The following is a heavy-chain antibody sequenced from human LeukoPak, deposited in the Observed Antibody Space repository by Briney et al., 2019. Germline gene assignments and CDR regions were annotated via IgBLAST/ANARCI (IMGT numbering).Heavy chain of an antibody. D-gene: IGHD3-16*02. CDR1: GYTFTSYA. J-gene: IGHJ6*02. CDR2: INTNTGNP. Sequence: ASVEVSCKASGYTFTSYAMNWVRQAPGQGLEWMGWINTNTGNPTYAQGFTGRFVFSLDTSVSTAYLQISSLKAEDTAVYYCARSDLSRGSYRYISHYYGMDVWGQGTTVTVSS. CDR3: ARSDLSRGSYRYISHYYGMDV. V-gene: IGHV7-4-1*02.